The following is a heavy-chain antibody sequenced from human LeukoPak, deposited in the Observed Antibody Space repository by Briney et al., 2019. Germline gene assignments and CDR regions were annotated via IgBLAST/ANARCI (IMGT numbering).Heavy chain of an antibody. V-gene: IGHV1-18*04. CDR3: ARDSGHYYDFWSGYSPLAVPED. D-gene: IGHD3-3*01. CDR2: ISAYNGNT. CDR1: GYRFTSYW. Sequence: GESLKISCKGSGYRFTSYWIGWVRQMPGKGLGWMGWISAYNGNTNYAQKLQGRVTMTTDTSTSTAYMELRSLRSDDTAVYYCARDSGHYYDFWSGYSPLAVPEDWGQGTLVTVSS. J-gene: IGHJ4*02.